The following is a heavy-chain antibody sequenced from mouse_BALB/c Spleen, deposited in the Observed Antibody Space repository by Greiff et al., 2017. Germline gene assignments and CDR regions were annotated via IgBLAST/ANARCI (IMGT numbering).Heavy chain of an antibody. CDR2: IYPGDGDT. CDR1: GYTFTSYW. Sequence: QVQLQQSGAELARPGASVKLSCKASGYTFTSYWMQWVKQRPGQGLEWIGAIYPGDGDTRYTQKFKGKATLTADKSSSTAYMQLSSLASEDSAVYYCERDYGDYWGQGTTLTVSS. V-gene: IGHV1-87*01. J-gene: IGHJ2*01. CDR3: ERDYGDY.